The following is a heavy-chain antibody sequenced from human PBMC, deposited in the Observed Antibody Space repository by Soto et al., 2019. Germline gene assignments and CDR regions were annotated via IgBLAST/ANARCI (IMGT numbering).Heavy chain of an antibody. CDR1: GGTFSSYA. D-gene: IGHD3-3*01. V-gene: IGHV1-69*12. CDR3: ASGDYDFWRGPGGGMDV. CDR2: IIPIFGTA. J-gene: IGHJ6*02. Sequence: QVQLVQSGAEVKKPGSSVKVSCKASGGTFSSYAISWVRQAPGQGLEWMGGIIPIFGTANYAQKVQGRVTITADESTSTDYMELSSLRSEDTAVYYCASGDYDFWRGPGGGMDVWGQGTTVTVSS.